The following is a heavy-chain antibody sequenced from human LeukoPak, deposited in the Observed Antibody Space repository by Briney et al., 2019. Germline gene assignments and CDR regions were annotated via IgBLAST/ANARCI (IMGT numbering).Heavy chain of an antibody. CDR1: GFTFSSHA. D-gene: IGHD4-17*01. J-gene: IGHJ4*02. CDR3: ARDSYMTPVTMDFDY. Sequence: PGRSLRLSCAASGFTFSSHAMHWVRQAPGKGLEWLTFISYTGRDKYYADSVKGRFTTSRDNSKNTLYLQMNSLRAEDTALYYCARDSYMTPVTMDFDYWGQGTLVTVSS. V-gene: IGHV3-30*04. CDR2: ISYTGRDK.